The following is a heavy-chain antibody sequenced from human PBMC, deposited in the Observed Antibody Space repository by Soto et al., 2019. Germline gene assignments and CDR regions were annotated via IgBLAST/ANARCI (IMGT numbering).Heavy chain of an antibody. J-gene: IGHJ6*02. V-gene: IGHV1-69*12. Sequence: QVQLVQSGAEVKKPGSSVKVSCKASGGTFSSYAISWVRQAPGQGLEWMGGIIPIFGTANYAQKFQGRVTITADESTSTAYMELSSLRSEDTAVYYRASGPHISTVARYGMDVWGQGTTVTVSS. CDR3: ASGPHISTVARYGMDV. CDR2: IIPIFGTA. CDR1: GGTFSSYA. D-gene: IGHD4-17*01.